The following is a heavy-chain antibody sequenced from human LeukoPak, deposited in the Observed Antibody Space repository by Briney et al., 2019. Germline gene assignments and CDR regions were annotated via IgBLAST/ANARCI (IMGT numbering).Heavy chain of an antibody. Sequence: SETLSLTCAVYGGSFSDYYWTWIRQSPGKGLEWIGEINHSGSINSNPSLKSRVTMSVDTSKNQFSLKLSSVTAADTAVYYCASGSYYNDYWGQGTLVTVSS. J-gene: IGHJ4*02. D-gene: IGHD1-26*01. CDR2: INHSGSI. CDR3: ASGSYYNDY. V-gene: IGHV4-34*01. CDR1: GGSFSDYY.